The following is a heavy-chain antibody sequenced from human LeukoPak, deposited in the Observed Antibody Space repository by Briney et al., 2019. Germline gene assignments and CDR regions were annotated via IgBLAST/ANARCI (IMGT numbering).Heavy chain of an antibody. CDR1: GFTFSSYA. V-gene: IGHV3-30-3*01. J-gene: IGHJ3*02. D-gene: IGHD2-15*01. CDR3: ARDRLGYCSGGSCFDAFDI. Sequence: PGGSLRLSCAASGFTFSSYAMHWVRQAPGKGLEWVAVISYDGSNKYYADSVKGRFTISRDNSKNTLYLQMNSLRAEDTAVYYCARDRLGYCSGGSCFDAFDIWGQGTMVTVSS. CDR2: ISYDGSNK.